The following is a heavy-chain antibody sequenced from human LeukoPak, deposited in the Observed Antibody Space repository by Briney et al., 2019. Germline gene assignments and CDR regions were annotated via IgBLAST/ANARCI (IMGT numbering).Heavy chain of an antibody. CDR1: GFTFSSSA. CDR3: ARDTIGIAAAGPYYYYGMDV. D-gene: IGHD6-13*01. CDR2: ISGSGGST. V-gene: IGHV3-23*01. J-gene: IGHJ6*02. Sequence: GGSLRLSCAASGFTFSSSAMSWVRQAPGKGPEWVSAISGSGGSTYYADSVKGRFTISRDNSKNTLYLQMNSLRAEDTAVYYCARDTIGIAAAGPYYYYGMDVWGQGTTVTVSS.